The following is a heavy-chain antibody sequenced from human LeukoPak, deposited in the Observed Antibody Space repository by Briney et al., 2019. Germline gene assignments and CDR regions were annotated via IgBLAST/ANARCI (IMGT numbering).Heavy chain of an antibody. CDR2: ISRSGSTI. CDR1: GFTFSSNE. J-gene: IGHJ1*01. CDR3: ARSVTYQYFQN. D-gene: IGHD2-2*01. V-gene: IGHV3-48*03. Sequence: GGSLRLSCAASGFTFSSNEMNWVRQAPGKGLEWVSYISRSGSTIYYADSVKGRFTISRDIAKNSLYLQMNSLRAEDTAVYYCARSVTYQYFQNWGQGTLVTVSS.